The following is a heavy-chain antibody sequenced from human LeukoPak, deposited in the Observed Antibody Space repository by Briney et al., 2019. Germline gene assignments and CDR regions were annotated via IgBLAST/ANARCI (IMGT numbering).Heavy chain of an antibody. CDR1: GYTFTSYD. J-gene: IGHJ5*02. D-gene: IGHD2-15*01. Sequence: GASVKVSCKASGYTFTSYDINWVRQATGQGLEWMGWMNPNSCNTGYAQKFQGRVTMTRNTSISTAYMELSSLRSEDTAVYYCARGSYRYCSGGSCYHYSNWFDPWGQGTLVTVSS. CDR3: ARGSYRYCSGGSCYHYSNWFDP. CDR2: MNPNSCNT. V-gene: IGHV1-8*01.